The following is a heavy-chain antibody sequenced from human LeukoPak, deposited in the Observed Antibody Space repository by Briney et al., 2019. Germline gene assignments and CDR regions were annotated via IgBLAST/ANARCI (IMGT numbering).Heavy chain of an antibody. V-gene: IGHV1-18*01. CDR2: ISAYNGNT. D-gene: IGHD6-19*01. Sequence: ASVKVSCKASGYTFTSYGFSWVRQAPGQGLEWMGWISAYNGNTNYAQKLQGRVTMTTDTSTSTAYMELRSLRSDDTAVYYCARDILGYSSGWYDDYWGQGTLVTVSS. J-gene: IGHJ4*02. CDR3: ARDILGYSSGWYDDY. CDR1: GYTFTSYG.